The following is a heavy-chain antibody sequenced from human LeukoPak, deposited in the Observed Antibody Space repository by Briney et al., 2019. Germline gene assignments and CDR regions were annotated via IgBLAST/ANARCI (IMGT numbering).Heavy chain of an antibody. Sequence: SETLSLTCTVSGGSISSYYWSWIRQPAGKGVEWIGRIYTSGSTNYNPSLKSRVTMSVDTSKNQFSLKLSSVTAADTAVYYCARGHIVGDGNWFDPWGQGTLVTVSS. CDR3: ARGHIVGDGNWFDP. CDR1: GGSISSYY. J-gene: IGHJ5*02. CDR2: IYTSGST. D-gene: IGHD1-26*01. V-gene: IGHV4-4*07.